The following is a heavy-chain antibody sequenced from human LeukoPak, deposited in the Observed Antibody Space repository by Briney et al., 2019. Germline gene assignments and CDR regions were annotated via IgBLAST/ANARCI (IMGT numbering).Heavy chain of an antibody. V-gene: IGHV1-2*02. D-gene: IGHD6-19*01. J-gene: IGHJ4*02. Sequence: ASVKVSCKASGYTFTGYYMHWVRQAPGQGLEWMGWINPNSGGTNYAQKFQGRVTMTRDTSISTAYMELSRLRSDGTAVYYCARVLSSGGWYDVDYWGQGTLVTVSS. CDR2: INPNSGGT. CDR3: ARVLSSGGWYDVDY. CDR1: GYTFTGYY.